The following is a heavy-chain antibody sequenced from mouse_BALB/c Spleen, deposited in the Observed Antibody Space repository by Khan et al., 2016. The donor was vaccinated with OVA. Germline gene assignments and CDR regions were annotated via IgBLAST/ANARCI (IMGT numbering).Heavy chain of an antibody. CDR3: ARRNYFGYTFAY. V-gene: IGHV1-77*01. J-gene: IGHJ3*01. Sequence: QVQLKESGAELARPGASVKLSCKASGYTFTDYYINWVKLRTGQGLEGIGEISPGSGDTYYNERFKGKATLTADKSSSTAYMQLSSLTSEASAVYFCARRNYFGYTFAYWGQGTLVTVSA. CDR1: GYTFTDYY. CDR2: ISPGSGDT. D-gene: IGHD1-2*01.